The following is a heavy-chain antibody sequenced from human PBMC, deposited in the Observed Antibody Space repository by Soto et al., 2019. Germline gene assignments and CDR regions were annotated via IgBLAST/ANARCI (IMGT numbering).Heavy chain of an antibody. D-gene: IGHD3-16*01. CDR3: APRKFGSFNIAAFEI. Sequence: GGSLRLSCAASGFSFSTSEMNWVRQAPGKGLEWISYISKSSVTTHYADSVKGRFTISRDNANNSLFLEMNNLRVEDTALYYCAPRKFGSFNIAAFEIWGQGTMVTVSS. V-gene: IGHV3-48*03. CDR1: GFSFSTSE. CDR2: ISKSSVTT. J-gene: IGHJ3*02.